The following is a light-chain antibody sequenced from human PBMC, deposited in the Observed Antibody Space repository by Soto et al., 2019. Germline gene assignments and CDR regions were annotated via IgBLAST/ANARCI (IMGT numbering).Light chain of an antibody. J-gene: IGKJ3*01. V-gene: IGKV3-20*01. CDR2: GTS. CDR1: QSVDSNY. CDR3: QQFTLSPPMFT. Sequence: IVLTQSPRTLSLSPGERATLSCRASQSVDSNYLAWYQQKHGQAPRLLIYGTSNRATGVPDRFSGSGSETDFTLTISSLEPEDLAVYYCQQFTLSPPMFTFGPGTKVDIK.